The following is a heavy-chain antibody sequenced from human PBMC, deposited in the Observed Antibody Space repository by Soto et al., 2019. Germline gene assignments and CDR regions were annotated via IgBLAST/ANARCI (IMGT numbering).Heavy chain of an antibody. J-gene: IGHJ6*03. D-gene: IGHD5-12*01. CDR1: GYTFTSYG. Sequence: GASVKVSCKASGYTFTSYGISWVRQATGQGLEWMGWISAYSGNTNYAQKLQGRVTMTTDTSTSTAYMELRSLGSDDTAVYYCARDRIVATTPYYMDVWGKGTTVTVSS. CDR2: ISAYSGNT. CDR3: ARDRIVATTPYYMDV. V-gene: IGHV1-18*01.